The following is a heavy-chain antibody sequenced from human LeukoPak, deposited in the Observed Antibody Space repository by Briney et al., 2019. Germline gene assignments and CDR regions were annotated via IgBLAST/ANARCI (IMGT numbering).Heavy chain of an antibody. J-gene: IGHJ5*02. V-gene: IGHV4-61*01. CDR2: IYYSGST. Sequence: SETLSLTCTVSGGSVSSGSYYWSWIRQPPGKGLEWIGYIYYSGSTNYNPSLKSRVTISVDASKNQFSLKLSSVTAADTAVYYCASTRGLFGELSWGQGTLVSVSS. CDR1: GGSVSSGSYY. D-gene: IGHD3-10*01. CDR3: ASTRGLFGELS.